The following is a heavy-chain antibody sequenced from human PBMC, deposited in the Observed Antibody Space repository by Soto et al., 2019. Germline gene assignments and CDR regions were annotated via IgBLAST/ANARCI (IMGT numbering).Heavy chain of an antibody. V-gene: IGHV4-61*01. J-gene: IGHJ5*02. CDR2: IYYSGST. CDR3: AMSLGPRIHSSSWYLVSTNWFDP. Sequence: TSETLSLTCTVSGGSVSSGSYYWSWIRQPPGKGLEWIGYIYYSGSTNYNPSLKSRVTISVDTSKNQFSLKLSSVTAADTAVYYCAMSLGPRIHSSSWYLVSTNWFDPWGQGTLVTVSS. D-gene: IGHD6-13*01. CDR1: GGSVSSGSYY.